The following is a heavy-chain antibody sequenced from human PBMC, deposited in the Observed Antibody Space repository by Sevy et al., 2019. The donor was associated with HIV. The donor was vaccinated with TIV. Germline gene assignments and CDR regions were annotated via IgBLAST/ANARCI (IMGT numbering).Heavy chain of an antibody. Sequence: ASVKVSCKASGYTFTSYGISWVRQAPGQGLEWMGWINAYNGNTNYAQKLQGRVTMTTDTSTSTAYMELRSLRSDDTAVYYCARDYGGNRADAFDIWGQGTMVTVSS. J-gene: IGHJ3*02. CDR3: ARDYGGNRADAFDI. V-gene: IGHV1-18*01. D-gene: IGHD4-17*01. CDR2: INAYNGNT. CDR1: GYTFTSYG.